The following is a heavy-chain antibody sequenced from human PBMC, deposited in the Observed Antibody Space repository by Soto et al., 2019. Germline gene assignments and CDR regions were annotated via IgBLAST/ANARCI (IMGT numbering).Heavy chain of an antibody. V-gene: IGHV3-7*01. CDR3: ARDPYLGALEY. CDR2: LTPGGSVK. D-gene: IGHD3-16*01. Sequence: EVQLVESGGGLVQPGGSLRLSCGASGLAFSTYWMDWVRQAPGKGLEWVAELTPGGSVKNYVDAVRGRVTISRDNAKNSVYLQMHSLRVEDKAIYYCARDPYLGALEYWGRVTLVTVSP. CDR1: GLAFSTYW. J-gene: IGHJ1*01.